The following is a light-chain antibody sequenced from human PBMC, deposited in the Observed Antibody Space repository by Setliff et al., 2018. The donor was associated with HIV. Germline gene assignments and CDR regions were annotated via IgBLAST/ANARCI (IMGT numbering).Light chain of an antibody. CDR3: SSYAGSNSYV. Sequence: QSALTQPRSVSGSPGQSVTISCTGTSSDFGAYDYVSWYQQHPGKAPKLIIFDVTERPSGVPDRFSGSKSGNTASLTVSGLQAEDEADYYCSSYAGSNSYVFGTGTKVTVL. CDR2: DVT. V-gene: IGLV2-11*01. CDR1: SSDFGAYDY. J-gene: IGLJ1*01.